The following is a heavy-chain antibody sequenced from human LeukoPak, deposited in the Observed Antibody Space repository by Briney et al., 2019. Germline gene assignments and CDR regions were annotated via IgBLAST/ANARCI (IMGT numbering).Heavy chain of an antibody. J-gene: IGHJ6*02. CDR3: ARSGVVIFDYYYYGMDV. Sequence: PGGSLRLSCAASGFTFSSYDMHWVRQATGKGLEWVSAIGTAGDTYYPGSVKGRFTISRENAKNSLYLQMNSLRAEDTAVYYCARSGVVIFDYYYYGMDVWGQGTTVTVSS. CDR1: GFTFSSYD. CDR2: IGTAGDT. D-gene: IGHD3-3*01. V-gene: IGHV3-13*01.